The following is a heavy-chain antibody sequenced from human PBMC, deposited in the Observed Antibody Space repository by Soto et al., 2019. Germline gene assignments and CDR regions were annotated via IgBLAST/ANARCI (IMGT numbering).Heavy chain of an antibody. Sequence: PSETLSLTCAVSSGSISSSNWWSWVRQPPGKGLEWIGEIYHSGSTNYNPSLKSRVTISVDKSKNQFSLKLSSVTSADTAVYYCARRDYSCWAFDYWGQGTLVTVSS. CDR1: SGSISSSNW. CDR2: IYHSGST. J-gene: IGHJ4*02. CDR3: ARRDYSCWAFDY. D-gene: IGHD4-4*01. V-gene: IGHV4-4*02.